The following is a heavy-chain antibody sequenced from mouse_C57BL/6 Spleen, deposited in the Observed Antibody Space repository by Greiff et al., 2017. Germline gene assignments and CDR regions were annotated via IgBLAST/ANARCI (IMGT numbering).Heavy chain of an antibody. CDR1: GFTFSSYA. D-gene: IGHD2-4*01. J-gene: IGHJ3*01. CDR2: ISDGGSYT. V-gene: IGHV5-4*01. CDR3: ARDGDYDEEAWFAY. Sequence: EVHLVESGGGLVKPGGSLKLSCAASGFTFSSYAMSWVRQTPEKRLEWVATISDGGSYTYYPDNVKGRFTISRDNAKNNLYLQMSHLKSEDTAMYYCARDGDYDEEAWFAYWGQGTLVTVSA.